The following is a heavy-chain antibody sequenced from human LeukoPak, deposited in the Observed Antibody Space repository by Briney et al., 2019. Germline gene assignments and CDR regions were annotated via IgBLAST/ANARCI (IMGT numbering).Heavy chain of an antibody. J-gene: IGHJ4*02. CDR3: ARVRYSYGYNGLFDY. CDR2: IYYSGST. Sequence: PSETLSLTCTVSGGSISSYYWSWIRQPPGKGLEWIGYIYYSGSTNYNPSLKSRVTISVDTSKNQFSLKLSSVTAADTAVYYCARVRYSYGYNGLFDYWGQGTLVTVSS. D-gene: IGHD5-18*01. CDR1: GGSISSYY. V-gene: IGHV4-59*01.